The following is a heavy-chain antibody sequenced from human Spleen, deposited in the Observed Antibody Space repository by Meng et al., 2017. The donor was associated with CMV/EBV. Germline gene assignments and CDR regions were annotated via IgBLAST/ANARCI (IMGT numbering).Heavy chain of an antibody. Sequence: GESLKISCAASGFTFNNYGMHWVRQAPGKGLEWISYISNSDHTIDYADSVKGRFTISRDNAKNSLFLQVNSLRAEDTAVYYCARGYYHGLDVWGQGTTVTVSS. CDR2: ISNSDHTI. J-gene: IGHJ6*02. CDR3: ARGYYHGLDV. V-gene: IGHV3-48*04. CDR1: GFTFNNYG.